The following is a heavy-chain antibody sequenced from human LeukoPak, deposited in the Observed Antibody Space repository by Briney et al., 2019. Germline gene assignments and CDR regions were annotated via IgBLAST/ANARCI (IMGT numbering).Heavy chain of an antibody. CDR1: GFIYSNYD. Sequence: GGSLGFSCAASGFIYSNYDMNWVRQAPGKGLEWVSYISGSGSYIDYADSVKGRFTISRDNAENSLYLQMNSLRAEDTAVYYCARGHSSGYYPKYWGQGTLVTVSS. J-gene: IGHJ4*02. D-gene: IGHD3-22*01. CDR3: ARGHSSGYYPKY. CDR2: ISGSGSYI. V-gene: IGHV3-21*05.